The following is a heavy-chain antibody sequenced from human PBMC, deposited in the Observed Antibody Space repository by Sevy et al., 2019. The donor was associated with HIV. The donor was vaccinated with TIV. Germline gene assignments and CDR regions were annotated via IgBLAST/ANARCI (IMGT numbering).Heavy chain of an antibody. J-gene: IGHJ6*03. CDR2: IIPIFGTA. V-gene: IGHV1-69*06. CDR3: ARDMGYYDSSGYSAYYYYYMDV. D-gene: IGHD3-22*01. Sequence: ASVKVSCKASGGTFSSYAISWVRQAPGQGLEWMGGIIPIFGTANYAQKFQGRVTITADKSTSTAYMELSSLGSEDTAVYYCARDMGYYDSSGYSAYYYYYMDVWGKGTTVTVSS. CDR1: GGTFSSYA.